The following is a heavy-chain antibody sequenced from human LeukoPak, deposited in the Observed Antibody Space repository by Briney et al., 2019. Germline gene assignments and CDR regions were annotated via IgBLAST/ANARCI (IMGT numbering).Heavy chain of an antibody. J-gene: IGHJ6*03. CDR3: GKLPQAGGDHYYIDV. D-gene: IGHD2-21*02. CDR2: IKQDGIEK. Sequence: GGSLRLSCTASGFTFSNYWMTWIRQAPGKGLEWVANIKQDGIEKYYVDSVEGRFTVSRDNSKNSLFLQIESLRAADTAVYYCGKLPQAGGDHYYIDVWGKGTTVTVSS. V-gene: IGHV3-7*03. CDR1: GFTFSNYW.